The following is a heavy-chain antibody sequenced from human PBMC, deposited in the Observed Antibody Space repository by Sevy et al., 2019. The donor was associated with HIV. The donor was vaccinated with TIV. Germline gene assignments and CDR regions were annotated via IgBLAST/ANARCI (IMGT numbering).Heavy chain of an antibody. CDR1: GFTFSEYG. J-gene: IGHJ5*02. CDR3: ARDRGEILRSAFKS. V-gene: IGHV3-33*08. Sequence: GRSLRLSCVASGFTFSEYGMHWVRQAPGKGLEWVAVISHDGRNNKYNADSVKGRFTISRDNSKNTLYLQMNSLRAEDTAIYYCARDRGEILRSAFKSWGQGTRVTVSS. CDR2: ISHDGRNNK. D-gene: IGHD3-10*01.